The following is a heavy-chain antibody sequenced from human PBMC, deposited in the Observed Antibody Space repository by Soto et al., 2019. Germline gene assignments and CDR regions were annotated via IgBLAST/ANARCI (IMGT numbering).Heavy chain of an antibody. CDR2: ISYDANTT. CDR3: ARSIGEGFDP. V-gene: IGHV3-74*01. CDR1: GFAFSSYW. Sequence: EVQLVESGGGLVQPGGSLRLSCAASGFAFSSYWMHWVRQAPGKGLVWVSRISYDANTTDYPDSVKGRFTISRDNAKNTLYLQLDSLGAEDTAVYYCARSIGEGFDPWGQGTQVTVSS. D-gene: IGHD3-10*01. J-gene: IGHJ5*02.